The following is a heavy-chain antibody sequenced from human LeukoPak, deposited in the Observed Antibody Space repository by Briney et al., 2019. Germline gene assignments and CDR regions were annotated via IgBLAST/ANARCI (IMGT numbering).Heavy chain of an antibody. CDR3: ARARAAAGTNWFDP. J-gene: IGHJ5*02. V-gene: IGHV4-61*05. CDR2: IYYSGST. D-gene: IGHD6-13*01. CDR1: GGSIRSSYYY. Sequence: PSETLSLTCTVSGGSIRSSYYYWGWIRQPPGKGLEWIGYIYYSGSTNYNPSLKSRVTISVDTSKNQFSLKLSSVTAADTAVYYCARARAAAGTNWFDPWGQGTLVTVSS.